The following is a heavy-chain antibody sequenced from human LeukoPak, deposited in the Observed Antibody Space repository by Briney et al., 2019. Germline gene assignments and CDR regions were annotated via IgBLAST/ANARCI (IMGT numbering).Heavy chain of an antibody. CDR2: IRYDGSNK. CDR1: GFIFSNYV. CDR3: ARGRFFGITGTTKYYFDY. J-gene: IGHJ4*02. D-gene: IGHD1-7*01. Sequence: PGGSLRLSCAASGFIFSNYVMHWVRQAPGKGLEWVAVIRYDGSNKYYADSVKGRFTISRDNSKNTLYLQMNSLRAEDTAVYYCARGRFFGITGTTKYYFDYWGQGTLVTVSS. V-gene: IGHV3-33*01.